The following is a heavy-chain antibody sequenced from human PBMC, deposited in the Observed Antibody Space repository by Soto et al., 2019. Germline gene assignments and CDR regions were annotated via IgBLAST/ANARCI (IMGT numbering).Heavy chain of an antibody. J-gene: IGHJ6*03. CDR1: GFTFRMYA. CDR3: ARDSNFWSGYYLVYYYYYMDV. Sequence: GGSLRLSCAASGFTFRMYAMSWVRRAPGKGLERVSSISHDGGATYYVDSVKGRFTISRDNAKNSLYLQMNSLRAEDTAVYYCARDSNFWSGYYLVYYYYYMDVWGKGTTVTVSS. V-gene: IGHV3-7*01. CDR2: ISHDGGAT. D-gene: IGHD3-3*01.